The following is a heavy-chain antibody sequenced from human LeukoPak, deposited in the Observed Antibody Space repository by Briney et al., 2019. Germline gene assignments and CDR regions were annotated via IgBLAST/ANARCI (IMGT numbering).Heavy chain of an antibody. CDR2: IMPLFGTA. D-gene: IGHD4-17*01. Sequence: SVKVSFKSSGGTFNNSAISWVRQAPAQGLEWLGGIMPLFGTAGYAQKFQGRVTITKDESTRTVYLELTSLTSDDTAVYYCARDVHGDYGSGWFDPWGQGTLVSVSS. J-gene: IGHJ5*02. V-gene: IGHV1-69*05. CDR1: GGTFNNSA. CDR3: ARDVHGDYGSGWFDP.